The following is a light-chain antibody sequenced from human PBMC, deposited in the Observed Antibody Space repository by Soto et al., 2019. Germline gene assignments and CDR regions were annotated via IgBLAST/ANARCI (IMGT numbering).Light chain of an antibody. CDR2: DAS. V-gene: IGKV3-11*01. J-gene: IGKJ4*01. Sequence: EIVLIQSPATLSLSPGERATLSCRASQSVSSNLAWYQQNPGQAPRLLIFDASNRATGIPARFSGSGSGTDFILTISSLEPEDFEVYYCQQHSNWPLTFGGGTKVDIK. CDR1: QSVSSN. CDR3: QQHSNWPLT.